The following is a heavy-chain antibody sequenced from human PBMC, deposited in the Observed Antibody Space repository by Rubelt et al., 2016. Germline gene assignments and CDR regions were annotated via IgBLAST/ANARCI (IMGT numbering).Heavy chain of an antibody. V-gene: IGHV1-18*01. D-gene: IGHD1-1*01. Sequence: QVQLVQSGAEVKKPGASVKVSCKASGYTFTSYGISWVRQAPGQGLEWMGWISAYNGNTNYAQNRQGRVTMTTVKSTSTAYMELRSLGSDDTAVYYCARDLTYNLPAYWVKGTLVTVSS. J-gene: IGHJ4*02. CDR3: ARDLTYNLPAY. CDR1: GYTFTSYG. CDR2: ISAYNGNT.